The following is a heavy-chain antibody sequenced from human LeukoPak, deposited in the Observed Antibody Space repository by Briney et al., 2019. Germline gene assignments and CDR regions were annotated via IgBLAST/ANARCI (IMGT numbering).Heavy chain of an antibody. V-gene: IGHV3-23*01. CDR1: GFTFSSYA. J-gene: IGHJ4*02. CDR2: TIGSGGST. CDR3: AIRRDYYDSSGYPVYFDY. Sequence: GGSLRLSCAASGFTFSSYAMGWVRQAPGKGLEWVSATIGSGGSTYYADSVKGRFTVSRDNSKNPLYLQMNRRRAEDTAVYYWAIRRDYYDSSGYPVYFDYWGQGTLVTVSS. D-gene: IGHD3-22*01.